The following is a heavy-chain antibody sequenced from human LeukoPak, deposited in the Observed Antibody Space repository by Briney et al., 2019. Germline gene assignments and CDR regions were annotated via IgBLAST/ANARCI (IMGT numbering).Heavy chain of an antibody. CDR1: GGSIGSSSYY. V-gene: IGHV4-39*01. CDR2: IYYSGST. Sequence: PSETLSLTCTVSGGSIGSSSYYWGWIRQPPGKGLEWIGSIYYSGSTYYNPSLKSRVTISVDTSKNQFSLKLSSVTAADTAVYYCARLIAAAGAAEYFQHWGQGTLVTVSS. D-gene: IGHD6-13*01. J-gene: IGHJ1*01. CDR3: ARLIAAAGAAEYFQH.